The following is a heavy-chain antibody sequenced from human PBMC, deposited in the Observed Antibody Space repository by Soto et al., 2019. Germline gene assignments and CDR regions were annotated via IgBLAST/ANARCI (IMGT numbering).Heavy chain of an antibody. Sequence: PGGSLRHSCAASGFTFSSYGMSGVGQAPGKGLEWVSAISGSGGSTYYADSVKGRLTISRDNSKNTLYPQMNSLRAEDTAVYYCAKYCSGGSCYPSAFDIWGQGTMVTV. V-gene: IGHV3-23*01. D-gene: IGHD2-15*01. CDR1: GFTFSSYG. CDR2: ISGSGGST. CDR3: AKYCSGGSCYPSAFDI. J-gene: IGHJ3*02.